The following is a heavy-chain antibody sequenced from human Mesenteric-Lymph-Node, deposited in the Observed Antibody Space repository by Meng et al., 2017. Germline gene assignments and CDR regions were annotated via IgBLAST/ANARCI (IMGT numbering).Heavy chain of an antibody. CDR3: ARRRGGSGRDC. CDR2: IYHSGST. CDR1: GGSISSNGYY. J-gene: IGHJ4*02. V-gene: IGHV4-39*01. Sequence: PQLQEAVPGLVNPSVTLSLTCTFAGGSISSNGYYWDWVRQPPGKGLEWIGAIYHSGSTSYNPSLQSRVTMFVDTSKNQFSLMLTSVTATDTAVYYCARRRGGSGRDCWGQGTLVTVSS. D-gene: IGHD3-10*01.